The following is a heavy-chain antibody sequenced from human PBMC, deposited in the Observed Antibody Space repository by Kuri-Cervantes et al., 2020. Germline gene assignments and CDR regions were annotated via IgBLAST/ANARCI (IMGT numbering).Heavy chain of an antibody. V-gene: IGHV3-7*02. CDR3: ATSGGGQ. D-gene: IGHD3-3*01. Sequence: GESLKISCAASGFIFSKSWMGWARLGPGKGLEWVAKINEDGSGKFYVDSVKGRLTISRDNVKRSLFLQMNSLRAEDTAVYYCATSGGGQWGQGTLVTVSS. CDR2: INEDGSGK. J-gene: IGHJ1*01. CDR1: GFIFSKSW.